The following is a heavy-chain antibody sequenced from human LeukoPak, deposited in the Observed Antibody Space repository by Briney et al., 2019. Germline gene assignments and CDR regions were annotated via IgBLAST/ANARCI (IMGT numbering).Heavy chain of an antibody. CDR3: ARRVSGVSWYFDL. V-gene: IGHV4-39*01. CDR2: IYHTGTT. Sequence: PSETLSLTCTVSGVSSISIDYYWAWIRQPPGKGPEWIGAIYHTGTTYYNPSLKSRATISVDTSKNQFSLKLSSVAATDTAVFYCARRVSGVSWYFDLWGRGTLVTVSS. D-gene: IGHD5/OR15-5a*01. CDR1: GVSSISIDYY. J-gene: IGHJ2*01.